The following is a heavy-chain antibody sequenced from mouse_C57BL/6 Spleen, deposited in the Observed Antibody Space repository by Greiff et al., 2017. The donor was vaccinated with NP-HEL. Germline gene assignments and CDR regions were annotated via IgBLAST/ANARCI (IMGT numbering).Heavy chain of an antibody. Sequence: VKLQQPGAELVKPGASVKLSCKASGYTFTSYWMHWVKQRPGRGLEWIGRIDPNSGGTKYNEKFNSKATLTVEKPSSPAYMQRISLTSEDSAVYYCARSRGLRAWFAYWGQGTLVTVSA. CDR1: GYTFTSYW. CDR3: ARSRGLRAWFAY. CDR2: IDPNSGGT. J-gene: IGHJ3*01. D-gene: IGHD2-4*01. V-gene: IGHV1-72*01.